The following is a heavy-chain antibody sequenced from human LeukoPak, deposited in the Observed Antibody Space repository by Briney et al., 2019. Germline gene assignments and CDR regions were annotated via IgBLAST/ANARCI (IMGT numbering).Heavy chain of an antibody. CDR1: GFTFNGYW. CDR3: ARDWWFDP. V-gene: IGHV3-74*01. Sequence: GGSLRLSCVGSGFTFNGYWMHWVRQGPGKELVWVSRINSDGSTTNYADSVKGRFTISRDNAKNTLYLQMNLLRAEDTGVYYCARDWWFDPWGQGTLVTVSS. J-gene: IGHJ5*02. CDR2: INSDGSTT.